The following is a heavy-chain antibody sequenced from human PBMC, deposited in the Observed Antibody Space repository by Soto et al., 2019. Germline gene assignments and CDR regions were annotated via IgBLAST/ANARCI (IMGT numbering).Heavy chain of an antibody. J-gene: IGHJ3*02. CDR2: INHSGST. D-gene: IGHD3-3*01. CDR1: GGSFSGYY. CDR3: ARGHTIFGVVTAFDI. V-gene: IGHV4-34*01. Sequence: PSETLSLTCAVYGGSFSGYYWSWIRQPPGKGLEWIGEINHSGSTNYNPSLKSRVTISVDTSKNQFSLKLGSVTAADTAVYYCARGHTIFGVVTAFDIWGQGTMVTVSS.